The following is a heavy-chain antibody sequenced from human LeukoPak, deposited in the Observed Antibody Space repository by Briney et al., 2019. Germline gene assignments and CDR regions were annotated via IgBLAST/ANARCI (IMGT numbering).Heavy chain of an antibody. CDR2: IYYSGST. D-gene: IGHD4-17*01. CDR1: GGSISGYY. CDR3: ARGRGDYTLCYFDF. Sequence: SETLSLTCTVSGGSISGYYWSWIRQPPEKGLEWIGGIYYSGSTYYNQSLKSRVTISVDTSKKQLSLKLSSVTAADTAVYYCARGRGDYTLCYFDFWGQGTLVTVSS. V-gene: IGHV4-59*05. J-gene: IGHJ4*02.